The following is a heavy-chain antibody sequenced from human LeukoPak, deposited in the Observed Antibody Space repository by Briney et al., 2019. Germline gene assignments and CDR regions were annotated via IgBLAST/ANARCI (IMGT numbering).Heavy chain of an antibody. V-gene: IGHV3-30-3*01. Sequence: GGSLRLSCAASGFTFSSYAMSWVRQAPGKGLEWVAVISYDGSNKYYADSVKGRFTISRDNSKNTLYLQMNSLRAEDTAVYYCAREGEGRGYDILTGYPPSDYRGQGTLVTVSS. D-gene: IGHD3-9*01. J-gene: IGHJ4*02. CDR2: ISYDGSNK. CDR1: GFTFSSYA. CDR3: AREGEGRGYDILTGYPPSDY.